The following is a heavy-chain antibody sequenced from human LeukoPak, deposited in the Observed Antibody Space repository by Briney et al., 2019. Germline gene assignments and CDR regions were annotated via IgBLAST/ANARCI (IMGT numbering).Heavy chain of an antibody. J-gene: IGHJ4*02. Sequence: GGSLRLSCAASGFTFSSYSMNWVRQAPGKGLEWVSSISSSSSYIYYADSVKGRFTISRDNAKNSLYLQTNSLRAEDTAVYYCARDLGTYVGARGGVDYWGQGTLVTVSS. CDR2: ISSSSSYI. CDR3: ARDLGTYVGARGGVDY. CDR1: GFTFSSYS. V-gene: IGHV3-21*01. D-gene: IGHD1-26*01.